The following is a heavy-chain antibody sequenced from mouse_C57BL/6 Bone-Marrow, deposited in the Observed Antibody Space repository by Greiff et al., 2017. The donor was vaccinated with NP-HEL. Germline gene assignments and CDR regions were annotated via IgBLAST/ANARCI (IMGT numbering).Heavy chain of an antibody. CDR3: ARSTTVVATRYFDV. CDR2: INPSNGGT. J-gene: IGHJ1*03. V-gene: IGHV1-53*01. D-gene: IGHD1-1*01. CDR1: SYTFTSYW. Sequence: VQLQQPGTELVKPGASVKLSCKASSYTFTSYWMHWVKQRPGQGLEWIGNINPSNGGTNYNEKFKSKATLTVDKSSSTAYMQLSSLTSEDSAVYYCARSTTVVATRYFDVWGTGTTVTVSS.